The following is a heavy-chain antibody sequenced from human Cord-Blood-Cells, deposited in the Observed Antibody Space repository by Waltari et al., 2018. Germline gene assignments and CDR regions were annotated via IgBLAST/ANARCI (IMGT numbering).Heavy chain of an antibody. V-gene: IGHV4-59*01. CDR2: IYYSGST. CDR1: GGSISSYY. D-gene: IGHD1-26*01. J-gene: IGHJ3*02. CDR3: ARDFQRYGIVGATGAFDI. Sequence: QVQLQESGPGLVKPSETLSLTCTVSGGSISSYYWSWLRQPPGKGLEWIGYIYYSGSTNYTPSLNGRVTMSVDTSKNQCSLKLSSVTAADTAVYYCARDFQRYGIVGATGAFDIWGQGTMVTVSS.